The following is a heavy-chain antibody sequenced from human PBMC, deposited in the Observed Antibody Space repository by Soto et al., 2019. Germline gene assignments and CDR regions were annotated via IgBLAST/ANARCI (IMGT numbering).Heavy chain of an antibody. V-gene: IGHV3-30-3*01. CDR1: GFTFSSYA. Sequence: QVQLVESGGGVVQPGRSLRLSCAASGFTFSSYAMHWVRQAPGKGLEWVAVISYDGSNKYYADSVKGRFTISRDNSKNTLYLQMNSLRAEDTAVYYCATEDYPGNYFDYWGQGTLVTVSS. CDR2: ISYDGSNK. J-gene: IGHJ4*02. D-gene: IGHD4-17*01. CDR3: ATEDYPGNYFDY.